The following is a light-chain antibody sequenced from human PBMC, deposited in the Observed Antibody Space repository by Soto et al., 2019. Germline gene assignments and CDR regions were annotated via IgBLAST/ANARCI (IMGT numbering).Light chain of an antibody. V-gene: IGKV1-12*01. CDR1: QGIDSW. J-gene: IGKJ2*01. Sequence: DIQMTQSPSSVSASVGDRVTITCRASQGIDSWLAWYQQKPGKAPKLLIYSASTLQSGVPSRFSGSGSGTDFTLPISSLQPEDFATYFCKWANNFPPYTFGQGTKLEIK. CDR3: KWANNFPPYT. CDR2: SAS.